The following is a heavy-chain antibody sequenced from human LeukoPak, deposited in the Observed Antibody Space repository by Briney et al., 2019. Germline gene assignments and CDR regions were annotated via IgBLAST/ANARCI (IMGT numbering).Heavy chain of an antibody. CDR1: GYTFTGYY. J-gene: IGHJ3*02. D-gene: IGHD6-6*01. V-gene: IGHV1-2*02. Sequence: GASVKVSCKASGYTFTGYYMHWVRQAPGQGLEWMGWINPNSGGTNYAQKFQGRVTMTRDTSISTAYMELSRLRSDDTAVYHCARGAWGGAALGAFDIWGQGTMVTVSS. CDR3: ARGAWGGAALGAFDI. CDR2: INPNSGGT.